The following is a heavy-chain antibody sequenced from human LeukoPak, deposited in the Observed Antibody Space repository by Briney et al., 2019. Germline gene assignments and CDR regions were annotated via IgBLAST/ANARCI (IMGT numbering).Heavy chain of an antibody. CDR1: GYTFTNYA. CDR3: ARSECVSSSCSNWFDP. V-gene: IGHV7-4-1*02. J-gene: IGHJ5*02. CDR2: INTNTGNP. Sequence: ASVKVSCKASGYTFTNYAMNWVRQAPGQGLEWMGWINTNTGNPTYAQGFTGRFVFSLDTSVSTAYLQISSLKAEDTAINYCARSECVSSSCSNWFDPWGQGTLVTVSS. D-gene: IGHD6-13*01.